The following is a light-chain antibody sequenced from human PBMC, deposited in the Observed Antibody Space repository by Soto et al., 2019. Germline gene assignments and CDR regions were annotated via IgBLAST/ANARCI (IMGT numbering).Light chain of an antibody. CDR2: DAS. J-gene: IGKJ4*01. CDR3: HQYYKWPLT. V-gene: IGKV3-15*01. CDR1: QSVYSN. Sequence: EIVMSQFPVTLSVSPGERATLSCRASQSVYSNLAWYQQNPGQAPRLLIYDASTRATGVPARFSGSGSGTEFTLTISSLQSEDFAVYYCHQYYKWPLTFGGGTKVDI.